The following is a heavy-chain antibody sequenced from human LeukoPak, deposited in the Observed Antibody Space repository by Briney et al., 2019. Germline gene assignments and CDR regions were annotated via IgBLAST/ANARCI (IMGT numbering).Heavy chain of an antibody. CDR3: ARGTYGYYMDV. D-gene: IGHD4-17*01. Sequence: PSETLSLTCSGSNYSISNSLYWGWLRQPPGKGLEWIGSIYRSGSTFYNPSLKSRVTISLDTSRNQFSLKLSSVTAADTAVYFCARGTYGYYMDVWGKGTTVTVSS. J-gene: IGHJ6*03. CDR1: NYSISNSLY. V-gene: IGHV4-38-2*02. CDR2: IYRSGST.